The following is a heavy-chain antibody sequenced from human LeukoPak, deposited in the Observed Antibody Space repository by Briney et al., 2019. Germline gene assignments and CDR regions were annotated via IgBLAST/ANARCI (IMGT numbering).Heavy chain of an antibody. Sequence: SQTLSLTCAISGESVSRNDAAWSWIRQSPSRGLEWLGRTYYRSQWYSEYAVSVKSRISINADTSKNQFSLKLSSVTAADTAVYYCARSLRFLEWLPTFDPWGQGNPGHRLL. CDR1: GESVSRNDAA. CDR3: ARSLRFLEWLPTFDP. V-gene: IGHV6-1*01. D-gene: IGHD3-3*01. CDR2: TYYRSQWYS. J-gene: IGHJ5*02.